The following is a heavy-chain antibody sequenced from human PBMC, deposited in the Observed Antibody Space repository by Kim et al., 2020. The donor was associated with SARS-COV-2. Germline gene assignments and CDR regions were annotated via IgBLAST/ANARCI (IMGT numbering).Heavy chain of an antibody. CDR2: ISYDGSNK. D-gene: IGHD5-18*01. Sequence: GSLRLSCAASGFPFSSYGMHWVRQAPGKGLEWVAVISYDGSNKYYADSVKGRFTISRDNSKNTLYLQMNSLRAEDTAVYYCAKNTAMGYYYGMDVWGQGTTVTVSS. CDR3: AKNTAMGYYYGMDV. V-gene: IGHV3-30*18. J-gene: IGHJ6*02. CDR1: GFPFSSYG.